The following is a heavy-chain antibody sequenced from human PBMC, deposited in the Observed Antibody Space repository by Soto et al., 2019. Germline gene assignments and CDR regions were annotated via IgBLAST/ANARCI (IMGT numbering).Heavy chain of an antibody. D-gene: IGHD2-2*01. CDR1: GGSFSGYY. CDR3: ASQLGYYGMDV. V-gene: IGHV4-34*01. J-gene: IGHJ6*02. Sequence: SETLSLTCAVYGGSFSGYYWSWIRQPPGKGLEWIGEINHSGSTNYNPSLKSRVTISVDTSKNQFSLKLSSVTAADTAVYYCASQLGYYGMDVWGQGTTVTV. CDR2: INHSGST.